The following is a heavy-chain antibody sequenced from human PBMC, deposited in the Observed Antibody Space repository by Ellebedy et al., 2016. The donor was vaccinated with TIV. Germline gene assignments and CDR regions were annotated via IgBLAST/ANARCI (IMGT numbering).Heavy chain of an antibody. CDR1: GASMSSYF. CDR2: TYITGST. Sequence: MPSETLSLTCTVSGASMSSYFWTWIRQPPGKGPEWIGYTYITGSTDYTPSLKGRATISLDPPKNQFSLTLTSVTAADTAVYYCAIHSYGSGVYFDLWGRGTLVTVSS. V-gene: IGHV4-4*08. CDR3: AIHSYGSGVYFDL. J-gene: IGHJ2*01. D-gene: IGHD3-10*01.